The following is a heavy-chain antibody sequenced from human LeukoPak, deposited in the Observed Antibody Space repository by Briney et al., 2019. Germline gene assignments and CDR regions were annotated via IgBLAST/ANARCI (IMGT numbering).Heavy chain of an antibody. CDR3: ARVFLHPYYGSGIAIWSDP. CDR1: GGSISSSNW. J-gene: IGHJ5*02. D-gene: IGHD3-10*01. V-gene: IGHV4-4*02. Sequence: SETLSLTCAVSGGSISSSNWWSWVRQPPGKGLEWIGEIYHSGSTNYNPSLKSRVTISVDKSKNQFSLKLSSVTAADTAVYYCARVFLHPYYGSGIAIWSDPWGQGTLVTVSS. CDR2: IYHSGST.